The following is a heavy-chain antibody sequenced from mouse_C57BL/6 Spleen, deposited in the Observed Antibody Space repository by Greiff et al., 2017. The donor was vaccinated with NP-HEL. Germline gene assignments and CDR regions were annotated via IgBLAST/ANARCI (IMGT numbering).Heavy chain of an antibody. D-gene: IGHD1-2*01. J-gene: IGHJ2*01. CDR3: ARAITSYYFDY. CDR2: IDPSDSYT. V-gene: IGHV1-69*01. Sequence: QVQLQQPGAELVMPGASVKLSCKASGYTFTSYWMHWVKQRPGQGLEWIGEIDPSDSYTNYNQKFKGKSTLTVDKSSSTAYMQLSSLTSEDSAVYCCARAITSYYFDYWGQGTTLTVSS. CDR1: GYTFTSYW.